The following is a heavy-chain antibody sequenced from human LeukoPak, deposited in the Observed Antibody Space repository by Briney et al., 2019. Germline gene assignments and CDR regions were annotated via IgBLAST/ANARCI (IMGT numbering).Heavy chain of an antibody. CDR1: GFTFNRYG. D-gene: IGHD6-19*01. CDR3: AREGVAVAGTARGMDV. V-gene: IGHV3-30*02. J-gene: IGHJ6*03. Sequence: GGSLRLSCAASGFTFNRYGMHWVRQAPGKGLEWVAFTGPDGKKTFYGDSLNGRFTISRDNAKNSLYLQMNSLRAEDTAVYYCAREGVAVAGTARGMDVWGKGTTVTVSS. CDR2: TGPDGKKT.